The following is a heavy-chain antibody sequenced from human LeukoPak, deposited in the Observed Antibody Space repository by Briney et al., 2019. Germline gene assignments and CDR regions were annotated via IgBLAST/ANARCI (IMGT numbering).Heavy chain of an antibody. D-gene: IGHD2-15*01. V-gene: IGHV1-46*01. CDR2: INPSGGGT. J-gene: IGHJ4*02. CDR1: GYTFTSYY. Sequence: ASVKVSCKASGYTFTSYYMHWVRQAPGQGLEWMGFINPSGGGTSYAQKFQGRVTMTRDTSTSSVYMELSSLRSEDTAVYYCARDLAMRGYCRLDYWGQGTLVTVSS. CDR3: ARDLAMRGYCRLDY.